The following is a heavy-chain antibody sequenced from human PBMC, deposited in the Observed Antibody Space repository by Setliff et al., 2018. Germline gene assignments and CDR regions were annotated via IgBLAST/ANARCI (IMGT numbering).Heavy chain of an antibody. D-gene: IGHD6-6*01. CDR3: ARGRIAERPEPIDS. CDR2: INHRGST. J-gene: IGHJ4*02. CDR1: GGTFSDYY. V-gene: IGHV4-34*01. Sequence: SETLSLTCAAYGGTFSDYYWTWIRQPPGKGLEWVGEINHRGSTNYNPSLKSRLAISVDTSKSQFSLKVFSVTAADTAVYYCARGRIAERPEPIDSWGQGTLVTVSS.